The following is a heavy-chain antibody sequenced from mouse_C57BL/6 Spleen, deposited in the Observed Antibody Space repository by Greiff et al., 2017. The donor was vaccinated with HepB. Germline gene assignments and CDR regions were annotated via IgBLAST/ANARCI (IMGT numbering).Heavy chain of an antibody. CDR2: IRNKANGYTT. CDR1: GFTFTDYY. J-gene: IGHJ2*01. V-gene: IGHV7-3*01. CDR3: ARSYSYGSSYYFDY. Sequence: EVKLMESGGGLVQPGGSLSLSCAASGFTFTDYYMSWVRQPPGKALEWLGFIRNKANGYTTEYSASVKGRFTISRDNSQSILYLQMNALRAEDSATYYCARSYSYGSSYYFDYWGQGTTLTVSS. D-gene: IGHD1-1*01.